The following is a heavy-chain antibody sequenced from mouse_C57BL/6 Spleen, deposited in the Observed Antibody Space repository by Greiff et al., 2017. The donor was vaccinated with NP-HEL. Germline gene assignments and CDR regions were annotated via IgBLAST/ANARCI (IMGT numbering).Heavy chain of an antibody. J-gene: IGHJ3*01. CDR2: IYPGDGDT. CDR1: GYAFSSSW. V-gene: IGHV1-82*01. D-gene: IGHD2-4*01. CDR3: ARSGYDYSWFAY. Sequence: QVQLQQSGPELVKPGASVKISCKASGYAFSSSWMNWVKQRPGKGLEWIGRIYPGDGDTNYNGKFKGKATLTADKSSSTAYMQLSSLTSEDSAVYCCARSGYDYSWFAYWGQGTLVTVSA.